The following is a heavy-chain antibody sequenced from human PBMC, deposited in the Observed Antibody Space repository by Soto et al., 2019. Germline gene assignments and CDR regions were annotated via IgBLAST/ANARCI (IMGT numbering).Heavy chain of an antibody. CDR3: ARDQSHCIITRCYSRALEY. J-gene: IGHJ4*02. Sequence: PGGSLRLSCAASRFTFSGYGMHWVRQAPGKGLEWVALIWYDGSNKYYADSVKGRFTISRDNSKNTLYLQMNSLRAEDTAVYYCARDQSHCIITRCYSRALEYWGQGTLVTVSS. CDR1: RFTFSGYG. CDR2: IWYDGSNK. V-gene: IGHV3-33*01. D-gene: IGHD2-15*01.